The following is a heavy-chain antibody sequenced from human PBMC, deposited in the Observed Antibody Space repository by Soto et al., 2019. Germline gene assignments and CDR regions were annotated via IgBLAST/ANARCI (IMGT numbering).Heavy chain of an antibody. Sequence: PGESLKISCKGFGYSFTTFWMSWVRQKPGRGLEYMGRIDPIDSSTTYNPSFQGHVTISVDKSIGTAYLQWNSLEASDAAIYYCARLYCVTAMCDSWFDPWGQGTLVTVSS. V-gene: IGHV5-10-1*01. CDR1: GYSFTTFW. J-gene: IGHJ5*02. CDR2: IDPIDSST. CDR3: ARLYCVTAMCDSWFDP. D-gene: IGHD2-21*01.